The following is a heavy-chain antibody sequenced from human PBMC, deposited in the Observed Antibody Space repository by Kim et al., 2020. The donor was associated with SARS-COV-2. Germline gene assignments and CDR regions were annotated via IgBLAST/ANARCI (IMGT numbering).Heavy chain of an antibody. J-gene: IGHJ5*02. D-gene: IGHD1-26*01. CDR3: ARDRKRGGSPGWFDP. Sequence: KIQGRVTMTTDTSTSTAYMELRSLRSDDTAVYYCARDRKRGGSPGWFDPWGQGTLVTVSS. V-gene: IGHV1-18*01.